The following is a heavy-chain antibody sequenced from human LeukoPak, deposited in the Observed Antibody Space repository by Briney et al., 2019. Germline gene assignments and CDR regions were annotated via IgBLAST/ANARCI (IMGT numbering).Heavy chain of an antibody. D-gene: IGHD6-19*01. Sequence: HTGGSLRLSCAASGFTFSSYEMNWVRQAPGKGLEWVSVIYSGGSTYYIDSVKGRFTISRDNSKNTLYLQMNSLRAEDTAVYYCAKSGVGEWLVPVSCYFDYWGQGTLVTVSS. CDR1: GFTFSSYE. J-gene: IGHJ4*02. CDR3: AKSGVGEWLVPVSCYFDY. V-gene: IGHV3-66*02. CDR2: IYSGGST.